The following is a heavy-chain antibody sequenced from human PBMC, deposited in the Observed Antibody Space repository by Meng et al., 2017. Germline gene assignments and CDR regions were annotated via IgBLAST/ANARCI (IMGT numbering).Heavy chain of an antibody. D-gene: IGHD4-23*01. CDR3: ARGVGYGGNSLYFDY. Sequence: QVQPVESGAGVKEPGCSVKVSCKASGGTFSSYAISWVRQAPGQGLEWMGGIIPIFGTANYAQKFQGRVTITADKSTSTAYMELSSLRSEDTAVYYCARGVGYGGNSLYFDYWGQGTLVTVSS. CDR1: GGTFSSYA. CDR2: IIPIFGTA. V-gene: IGHV1-69*06. J-gene: IGHJ4*02.